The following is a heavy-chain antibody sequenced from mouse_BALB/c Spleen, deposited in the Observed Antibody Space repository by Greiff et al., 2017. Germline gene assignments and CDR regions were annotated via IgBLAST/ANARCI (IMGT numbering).Heavy chain of an antibody. CDR2: INPNNGGT. J-gene: IGHJ3*01. Sequence: VQLKESGPELVKPGASVKIPCKASGYTFTDYNMDWVKQSHGKSLEWIGDINPNNGGTIYNQKFKGKATLTVDKSSSTAYMELRSLTSEDTAVYYCARLLKAYWGQGTLVTVSA. D-gene: IGHD1-1*01. V-gene: IGHV1-18*01. CDR1: GYTFTDYN. CDR3: ARLLKAY.